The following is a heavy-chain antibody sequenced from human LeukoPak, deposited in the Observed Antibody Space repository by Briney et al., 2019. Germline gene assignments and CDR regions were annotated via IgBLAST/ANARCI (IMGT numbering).Heavy chain of an antibody. CDR2: ISSSGSTI. J-gene: IGHJ4*02. V-gene: IGHV3-48*03. Sequence: GGSLRLSCAASGFTLSSYEMNWVRQAPGEGLEWVSYISSSGSTIYYADSVKGRFTISRDNAKNSLYLQMNTLRAEDTAVYYCVRDLDLGGYSSFEYWGQGTLVTVSS. CDR1: GFTLSSYE. CDR3: VRDLDLGGYSSFEY. D-gene: IGHD4-23*01.